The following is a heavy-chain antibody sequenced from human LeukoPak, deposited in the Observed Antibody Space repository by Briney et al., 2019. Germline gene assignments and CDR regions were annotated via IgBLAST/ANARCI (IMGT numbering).Heavy chain of an antibody. CDR3: VRDGGRGDFDI. J-gene: IGHJ3*02. D-gene: IGHD1-26*01. CDR2: ISYDGSNK. V-gene: IGHV3-30*03. Sequence: GGSLRLSCGGSGFTLSSYSMSWVRQAPGKGLEWVAVISYDGSNKYYADSVKGRFSISRDDSKNTLYLQMNSLRAEDTAFYYCVRDGGRGDFDIWGQGTMVTVSS. CDR1: GFTLSSYS.